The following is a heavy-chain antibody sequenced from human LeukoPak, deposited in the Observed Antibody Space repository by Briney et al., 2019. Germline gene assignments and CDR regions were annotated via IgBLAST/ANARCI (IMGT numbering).Heavy chain of an antibody. J-gene: IGHJ4*02. CDR1: GYTFTGYY. Sequence: ASVKVSCKASGYTFTGYYMHWVRQAPGQGLEWMGWINPNSGGTNYAQKFQGRVTMTRDTSISTAYMELSRLRSDDTAVYYCARGGYSGYDFTGFDYWGQGTLVTVSS. CDR2: INPNSGGT. D-gene: IGHD5-12*01. CDR3: ARGGYSGYDFTGFDY. V-gene: IGHV1-2*02.